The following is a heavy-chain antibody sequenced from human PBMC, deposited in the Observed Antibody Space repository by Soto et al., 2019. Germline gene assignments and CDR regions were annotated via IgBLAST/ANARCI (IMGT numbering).Heavy chain of an antibody. Sequence: GESLKISCAASGFTFSSYDMHWVRQATGKGLEWVSAIGTAGDTYYPGSVKGRFTISRENAKNSLYLQMNSLRAEDTAVYYCARAPRAVAGTPYYGMDVWGQGTTVTVSS. CDR2: IGTAGDT. D-gene: IGHD6-19*01. V-gene: IGHV3-13*01. J-gene: IGHJ6*02. CDR1: GFTFSSYD. CDR3: ARAPRAVAGTPYYGMDV.